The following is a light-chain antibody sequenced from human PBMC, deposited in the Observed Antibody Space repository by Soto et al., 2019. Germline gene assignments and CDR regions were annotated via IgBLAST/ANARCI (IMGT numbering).Light chain of an antibody. J-gene: IGKJ3*01. Sequence: DIQMTQSPSSLSASVGDRVTITCQASQGIGTYLNWYQQKPGKAPKLLIYAASSLQSGVPSRFSGSGSGTDFTLTISSLQPEDFATYYCQESYTTPVTFGPGTKVDFK. CDR3: QESYTTPVT. CDR1: QGIGTY. CDR2: AAS. V-gene: IGKV1-39*01.